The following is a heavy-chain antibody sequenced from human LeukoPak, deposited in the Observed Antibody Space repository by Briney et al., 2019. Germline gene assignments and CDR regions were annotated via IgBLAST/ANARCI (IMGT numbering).Heavy chain of an antibody. V-gene: IGHV3-66*01. D-gene: IGHD1-26*01. CDR1: GFTVSSNY. J-gene: IGHJ4*02. Sequence: PGGSLRLSCAASGFTVSSNYMSWVRQAPGKGLEWVSVIYSGGSTYYADSVKGRFTISRDNSKNTLYLQMNSLRAEDTAVYYCAREEGGSFLDYWGQGTLVTVSS. CDR2: IYSGGST. CDR3: AREEGGSFLDY.